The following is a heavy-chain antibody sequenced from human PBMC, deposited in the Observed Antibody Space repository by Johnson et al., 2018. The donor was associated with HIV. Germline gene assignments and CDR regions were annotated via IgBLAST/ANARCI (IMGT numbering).Heavy chain of an antibody. CDR3: ARDGGYNLWSGWPPGAFDF. CDR1: GFTFSSYW. Sequence: VQLVESGGGLVQPGGSLRLSCAASGFTFSSYWISWVRQAPGKGLEWVANIKLDGSEKYYVDSVRGRFTISRDNAKNSLYLQMNSLRAEDTAVYYCARDGGYNLWSGWPPGAFDFWGQGTMVTVSS. CDR2: IKLDGSEK. V-gene: IGHV3-7*01. J-gene: IGHJ3*01. D-gene: IGHD3-3*01.